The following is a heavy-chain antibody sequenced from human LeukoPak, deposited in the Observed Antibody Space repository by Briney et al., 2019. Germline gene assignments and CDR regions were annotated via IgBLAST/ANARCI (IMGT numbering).Heavy chain of an antibody. Sequence: PSETLSLTCAVYGGSPSGYYWSWIRQPPGKGLEWIGEINHSGSTNYNPSLKSRVTISVDTSKNQFSLKLSSVTAADTAVYYCARPTRPHNYFDYWGQGTLVTVSS. CDR1: GGSPSGYY. V-gene: IGHV4-34*01. CDR3: ARPTRPHNYFDY. CDR2: INHSGST. J-gene: IGHJ4*02.